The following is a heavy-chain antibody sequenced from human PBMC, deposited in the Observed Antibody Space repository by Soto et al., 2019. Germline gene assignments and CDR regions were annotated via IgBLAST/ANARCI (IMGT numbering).Heavy chain of an antibody. CDR1: GFTFSSYA. Sequence: GGSLRLSCAASGFTFSSYAMHWVRQAPGKGLEWVAVISYDGSNKYYADSVKGRFTISRDNSKNTLYLQMNSLRAEDTAVYYCARERIQLWPDFDYWGQGNLVTVSS. CDR3: ARERIQLWPDFDY. J-gene: IGHJ4*02. V-gene: IGHV3-30-3*01. D-gene: IGHD5-18*01. CDR2: ISYDGSNK.